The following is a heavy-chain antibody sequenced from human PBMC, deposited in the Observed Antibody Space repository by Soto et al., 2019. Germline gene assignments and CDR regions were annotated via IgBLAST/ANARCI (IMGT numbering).Heavy chain of an antibody. CDR2: TSAYNGNP. Sequence: ASVKVSCKASGYTFTSYGISWERQAPGQGLEWMGWTSAYNGNPNYAQKLQVRVTMTTDTSPITAYMELRSLRSDDTAVYYCARDRSWGVEVAGKRDYWAQGTLVPVSS. CDR1: GYTFTSYG. J-gene: IGHJ4*02. CDR3: ARDRSWGVEVAGKRDY. V-gene: IGHV1-18*01. D-gene: IGHD6-19*01.